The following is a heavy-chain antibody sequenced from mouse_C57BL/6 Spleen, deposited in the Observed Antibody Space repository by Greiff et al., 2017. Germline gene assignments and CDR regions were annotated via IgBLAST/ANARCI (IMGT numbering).Heavy chain of an antibody. CDR3: ARSRMVTTYPYYAMDD. J-gene: IGHJ4*01. D-gene: IGHD2-3*01. Sequence: KQSGAELVRPGSSVKLSCKDSYFAFMASAMHWVKQRPGPGLEWIGSFTMYSDATEYSENFKGKATLTANTSSSTAYMELSSLTSEDSAVYYCARSRMVTTYPYYAMDDWGQGTSVTVSS. V-gene: IGHV1-49*01. CDR1: YFAFMASA. CDR2: FTMYSDAT.